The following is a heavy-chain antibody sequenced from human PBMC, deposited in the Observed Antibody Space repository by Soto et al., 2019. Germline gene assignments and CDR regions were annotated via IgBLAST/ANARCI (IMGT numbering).Heavy chain of an antibody. J-gene: IGHJ4*02. CDR3: ARDLPVSRSSGGIDY. D-gene: IGHD6-19*01. V-gene: IGHV1-46*01. CDR2: INPSGGST. CDR1: GYTFTSYY. Sequence: GASVKVSCKASGYTFTSYYMHWVRQAPGQGLEWMGIINPSGGSTSYAQKFQGRVTMTRDTSTSTVYMELSSLRSEDTAVYYCARDLPVSRSSGGIDYWGQGTLVTVSS.